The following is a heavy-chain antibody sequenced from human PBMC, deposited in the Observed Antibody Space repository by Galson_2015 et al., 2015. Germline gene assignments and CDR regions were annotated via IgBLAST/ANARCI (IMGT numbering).Heavy chain of an antibody. CDR2: MKHDSGDT. V-gene: IGHV1-8*02. J-gene: IGHJ6*02. Sequence: SVKVSCTASGYTFTSYDINWVRQAPGQGLEWMGWMKHDSGDTGYAQKLQGRVTMTRNTSISSAYMELSSLRSEDTAVYYWARGRIATDYYYYGMDVWGQGTTVTVSS. CDR3: ARGRIATDYYYYGMDV. D-gene: IGHD6-13*01. CDR1: GYTFTSYD.